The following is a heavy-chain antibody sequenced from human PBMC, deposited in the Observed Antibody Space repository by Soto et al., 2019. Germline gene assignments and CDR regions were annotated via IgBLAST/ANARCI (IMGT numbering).Heavy chain of an antibody. D-gene: IGHD3-3*01. CDR2: IYYSGST. J-gene: IGHJ4*02. V-gene: IGHV4-31*03. CDR1: GGSIRSGGYY. CDR3: ARGAYYDFWSGYYRGYYFDY. Sequence: PSETLSLTCTVSGGSIRSGGYYWSWIRQHPGKGLEWIGYIYYSGSTYYNPSLKSRVTISVDTSKNQFSLKLSSVTAADTAVYYCARGAYYDFWSGYYRGYYFDYWGQGTLVTVSS.